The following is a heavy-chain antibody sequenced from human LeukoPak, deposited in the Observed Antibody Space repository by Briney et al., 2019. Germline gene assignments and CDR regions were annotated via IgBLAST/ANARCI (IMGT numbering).Heavy chain of an antibody. D-gene: IGHD3-9*01. CDR2: INHSGST. CDR1: GGSFSGYY. CDR3: ARARMNYDILTGYFDY. J-gene: IGHJ4*02. Sequence: SETLSLTCAVYGGSFSGYYWTWIRQPPGKGLEWIGEINHSGSTNFNPSLKNRVTISVDTSKNQFSLRLSSVTAADTAVYYCARARMNYDILTGYFDYWGQGTLVTVSS. V-gene: IGHV4-34*01.